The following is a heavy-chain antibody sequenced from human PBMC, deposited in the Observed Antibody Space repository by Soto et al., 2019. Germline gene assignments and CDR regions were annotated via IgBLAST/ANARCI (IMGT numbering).Heavy chain of an antibody. J-gene: IGHJ6*02. D-gene: IGHD5-18*01. CDR3: ARVDTYDYYYAMDV. CDR1: GFTVTSNY. V-gene: IGHV3-53*01. Sequence: GGSLRLSCAASGFTVTSNYMNWVRQPPGKGLEWVSITYSSGATYYADSVKGRFTISRDKSKNTLYLQMRNLRAEDTAIYYCARVDTYDYYYAMDVWGQGTTVTVSS. CDR2: TYSSGAT.